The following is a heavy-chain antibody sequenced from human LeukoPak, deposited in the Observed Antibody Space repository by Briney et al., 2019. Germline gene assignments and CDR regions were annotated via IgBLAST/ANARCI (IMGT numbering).Heavy chain of an antibody. CDR3: AKEVGYVRGSSRPDVFDI. Sequence: PGGSLRLSCAASGFTFSSYAMTWVRQAPGKGLEWVSAISGSGGNTYYADSVKGRFTLSRDNSKKILYLQMNSLTAEDTAVYYCAKEVGYVRGSSRPDVFDIWGQGTMVTVSS. D-gene: IGHD3-16*02. V-gene: IGHV3-23*01. J-gene: IGHJ3*02. CDR1: GFTFSSYA. CDR2: ISGSGGNT.